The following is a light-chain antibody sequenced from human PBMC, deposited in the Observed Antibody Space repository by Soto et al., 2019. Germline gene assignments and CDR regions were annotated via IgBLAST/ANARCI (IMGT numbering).Light chain of an antibody. V-gene: IGKV3-15*01. Sequence: SCRASQRVSSNLAWYQQKPCQAPRLLIYGASTRATDIPAKFSGSGSGTEFSLTISSLQSEDFALYYCQQYNDWPLTFGGGTKVETK. J-gene: IGKJ4*02. CDR2: GAS. CDR3: QQYNDWPLT. CDR1: QRVSSN.